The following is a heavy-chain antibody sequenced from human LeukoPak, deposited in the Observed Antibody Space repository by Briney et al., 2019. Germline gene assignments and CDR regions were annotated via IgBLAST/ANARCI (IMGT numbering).Heavy chain of an antibody. V-gene: IGHV4-59*01. Sequence: KPSETLSLTCTVSGVSISSYYWSWIRQPPGKGLEWIGYIYYSGSTNYNPSLKSRVTISVDTSKNQFSLKLSSVTAADTAVYYCARVASFSGGLDPWGQGTLVTVSS. CDR2: IYYSGST. D-gene: IGHD3-10*01. J-gene: IGHJ5*02. CDR3: ARVASFSGGLDP. CDR1: GVSISSYY.